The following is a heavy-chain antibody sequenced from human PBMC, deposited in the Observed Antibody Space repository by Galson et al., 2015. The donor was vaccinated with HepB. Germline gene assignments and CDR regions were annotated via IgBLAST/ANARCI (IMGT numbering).Heavy chain of an antibody. CDR2: IKQDGSEK. J-gene: IGHJ4*02. CDR3: ARVEVRWYSSSWYPATPYFDY. V-gene: IGHV3-7*03. D-gene: IGHD6-13*01. Sequence: SLRLSCAASGFTFSTYWMSWVRQAPGKGLEWVANIKQDGSEKYYVDSVKGRFTISRDNAKNSLYLQMNSLRAEDTAVYYCARVEVRWYSSSWYPATPYFDYWGQGTLVTVSS. CDR1: GFTFSTYW.